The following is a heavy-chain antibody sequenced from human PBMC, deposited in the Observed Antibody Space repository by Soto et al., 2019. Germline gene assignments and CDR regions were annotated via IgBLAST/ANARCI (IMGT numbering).Heavy chain of an antibody. V-gene: IGHV3-21*01. CDR1: GFTFSSYS. CDR2: ISSSSSYI. D-gene: IGHD4-17*01. J-gene: IGHJ4*02. CDR3: ARDPRSYGDYFEVPDY. Sequence: GSLRLSCAASGFTFSSYSMNWVRQAPGKGLEWVSSISSSSSYIYYADSVKGRFTISRDNAKNSLYLQMNSLRAEDTAVYYCARDPRSYGDYFEVPDYWGQGTLVTVSS.